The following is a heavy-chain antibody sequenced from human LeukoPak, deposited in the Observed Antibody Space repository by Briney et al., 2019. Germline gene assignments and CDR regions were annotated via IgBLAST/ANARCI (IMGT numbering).Heavy chain of an antibody. Sequence: ASVEVSCKASGYTFTGYYMHWVRQAPGQGLEWMGWINPNSGGTNYAQKFQGWVTMTRDTSISTAYMELSRLRSDDTAVYYCARDNYGSGEANWFDPWGQGTLVTVSS. D-gene: IGHD3-10*01. J-gene: IGHJ5*02. V-gene: IGHV1-2*04. CDR1: GYTFTGYY. CDR3: ARDNYGSGEANWFDP. CDR2: INPNSGGT.